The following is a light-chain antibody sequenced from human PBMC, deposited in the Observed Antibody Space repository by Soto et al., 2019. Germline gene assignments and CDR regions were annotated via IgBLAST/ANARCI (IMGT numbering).Light chain of an antibody. Sequence: EIVMTQSPATLSVSPGERATLSCRASQSVSSNLAWYQQKPGQAPRLLIYGASTRATGIPARFSGRGSGTGFTPTTSSLQSEDCAVYYCQQYSNWPPWTFGQGTKVEIK. V-gene: IGKV3-15*01. J-gene: IGKJ1*01. CDR1: QSVSSN. CDR3: QQYSNWPPWT. CDR2: GAS.